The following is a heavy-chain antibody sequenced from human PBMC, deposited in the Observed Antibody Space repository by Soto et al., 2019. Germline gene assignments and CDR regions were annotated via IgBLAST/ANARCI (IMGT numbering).Heavy chain of an antibody. J-gene: IGHJ4*02. V-gene: IGHV1-2*02. CDR1: GESVSIYD. Sequence: SVKVACEASGESVSIYDIHLVRQEPGQGFEWMGWINPKSGGTNYPQKFQGRVNLTRDTSISTHYVELSRLRSDDTAVYYCARDLNPDYGPGSLHGFFDYACQGTMATDSS. D-gene: IGHD3-10*01. CDR3: ARDLNPDYGPGSLHGFFDY. CDR2: INPKSGGT.